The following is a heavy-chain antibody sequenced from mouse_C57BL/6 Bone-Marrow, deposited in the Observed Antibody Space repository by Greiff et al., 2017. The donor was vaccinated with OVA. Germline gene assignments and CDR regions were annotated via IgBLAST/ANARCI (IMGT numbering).Heavy chain of an antibody. V-gene: IGHV1-80*01. J-gene: IGHJ4*01. CDR2: IYPGDGDT. CDR3: ARENYDYVYYAMDY. Sequence: QVQLQQSGAELVKPGASVKISCKASGYEFSSYWMNWVKQRPGKGLEWIGQIYPGDGDTNYNGKFKGKATLTADKSSSTAYMQLSSLTSEDSAVYFCARENYDYVYYAMDYWGQGTSVTVSS. CDR1: GYEFSSYW. D-gene: IGHD2-4*01.